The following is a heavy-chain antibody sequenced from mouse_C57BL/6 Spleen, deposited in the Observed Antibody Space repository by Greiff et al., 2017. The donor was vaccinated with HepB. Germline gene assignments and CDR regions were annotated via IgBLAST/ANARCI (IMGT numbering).Heavy chain of an antibody. Sequence: EVQLQQSGTVLARPGASVKMSCKTSGYTFTSYWMHWVNQRPGQGLEWIGAIYPGNSDTSYNQKFKGKAKLTAVTSASTAYMELSSLTNEDSAVYYCTRRDSSGYVGYFDYWGQGTTLTVSS. D-gene: IGHD3-2*02. CDR1: GYTFTSYW. V-gene: IGHV1-5*01. CDR2: IYPGNSDT. CDR3: TRRDSSGYVGYFDY. J-gene: IGHJ2*01.